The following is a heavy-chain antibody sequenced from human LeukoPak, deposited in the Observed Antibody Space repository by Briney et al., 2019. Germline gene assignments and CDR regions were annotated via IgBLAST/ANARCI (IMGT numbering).Heavy chain of an antibody. CDR2: IYYSGST. V-gene: IGHV4-39*01. J-gene: IGHJ4*02. Sequence: SETLSLTCTVSGGSISSSSYYWGWIRQPPGKGLEWIGSIYYSGSTYYNPSLKSRVTISVDTSKNQFSLKLSSVTAADTAVYYCGRRDGYNGKKGYFDYWGQGTLVTVSS. CDR3: GRRDGYNGKKGYFDY. CDR1: GGSISSSSYY. D-gene: IGHD5-24*01.